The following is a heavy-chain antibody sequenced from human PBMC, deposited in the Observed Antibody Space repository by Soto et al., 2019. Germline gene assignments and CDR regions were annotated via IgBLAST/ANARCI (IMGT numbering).Heavy chain of an antibody. V-gene: IGHV1-46*01. J-gene: IGHJ3*02. CDR2: INPSGGST. CDR3: ARAELFGEDCYKGAFDI. D-gene: IGHD2-21*01. CDR1: GYTFTSYY. Sequence: ASVKVSCKASGYTFTSYYMHWVRQAPGQGLEWMGIINPSGGSTSYAQKFQGRVTMTRDTSTSTVYMELSSLRSEDTAVYYCARAELFGEDCYKGAFDIWGQGTMVTVSS.